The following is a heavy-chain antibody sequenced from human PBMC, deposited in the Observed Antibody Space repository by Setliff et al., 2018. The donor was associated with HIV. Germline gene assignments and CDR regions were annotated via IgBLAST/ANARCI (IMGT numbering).Heavy chain of an antibody. CDR2: IIPIYGTA. V-gene: IGHV1-69*13. D-gene: IGHD5-12*01. J-gene: IGHJ3*02. CDR3: ARDGGYSGHQWFGDAFDI. CDR1: GDIFSRYG. Sequence: SVKVSCKASGDIFSRYGISWVRQAPGQGLEWMGGIIPIYGTANSAQKFQGRVTITADESTSTAYMELSTLRSEDTAVYFCARDGGYSGHQWFGDAFDIWGQGAMVTVSS.